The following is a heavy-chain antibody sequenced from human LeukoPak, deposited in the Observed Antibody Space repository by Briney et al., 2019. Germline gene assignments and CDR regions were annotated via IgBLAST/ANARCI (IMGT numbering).Heavy chain of an antibody. CDR2: ISGSGGST. CDR3: AKEYGGNSRWYDY. D-gene: IGHD4-23*01. CDR1: GFTFSSCA. J-gene: IGHJ4*02. V-gene: IGHV3-23*01. Sequence: GGSLRLSCAASGFTFSSCAMSWVRQAPGEGLEWVSAISGSGGSTYYADSVKGRFTISRDNSKNTLYLKMNSLRAEDTAVYYCAKEYGGNSRWYDYWGQGTLVTVSS.